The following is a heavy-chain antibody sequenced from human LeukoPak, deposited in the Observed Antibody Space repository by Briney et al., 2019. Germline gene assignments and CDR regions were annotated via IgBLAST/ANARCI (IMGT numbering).Heavy chain of an antibody. CDR2: IYHSGST. CDR1: GYSISSGYY. J-gene: IGHJ3*02. CDR3: ARDWRELHPHDAFDI. D-gene: IGHD1-26*01. V-gene: IGHV4-38-2*02. Sequence: SETLSLTCTVSGYSISSGYYWGWIRPPPGKGLEWIGNIYHSGSTYYNPSLKSRVTISVDTSKNQSSLKLSSVTAADTAMYYCARDWRELHPHDAFDIWGQGTMVTVSS.